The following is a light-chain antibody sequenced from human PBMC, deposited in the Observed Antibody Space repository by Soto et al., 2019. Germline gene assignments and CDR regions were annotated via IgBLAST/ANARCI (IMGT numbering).Light chain of an antibody. Sequence: QCVLTQPPSVSGAPGQRATISCTGSSSNIGAGYDVHWYQQLPGTAPKLLIYGNSNRPSGVPDRFSGSKSGTSASLAITGLQAEDEADYYCQSYDSSLSGWVFGGGTKLTVL. V-gene: IGLV1-40*01. CDR1: SSNIGAGYD. CDR3: QSYDSSLSGWV. CDR2: GNS. J-gene: IGLJ3*02.